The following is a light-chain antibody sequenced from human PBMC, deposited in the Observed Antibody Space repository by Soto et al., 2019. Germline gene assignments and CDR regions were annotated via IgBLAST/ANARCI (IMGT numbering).Light chain of an antibody. CDR1: QSVDND. CDR2: DAS. CDR3: QQYNNWPLT. Sequence: EIVMTQSPATLSVSPGDRATLSCRASQSVDNDLAWYQQKPGQPPRLLIYDASTRATGIPARFGGSQSGTEFTLTISSLLSEDFAVYCCQQYNNWPLTFGGGTKVETK. V-gene: IGKV3D-15*01. J-gene: IGKJ4*01.